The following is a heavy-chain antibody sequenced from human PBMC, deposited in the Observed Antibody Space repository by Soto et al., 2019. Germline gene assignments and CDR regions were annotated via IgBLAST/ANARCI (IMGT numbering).Heavy chain of an antibody. CDR1: GGTFSSYA. CDR2: IIPIFGTA. D-gene: IGHD3-22*01. V-gene: IGHV1-69*01. CDR3: SPWSPVHCYSDSSDDARTNGAFDL. J-gene: IGHJ3*01. Sequence: KVSCKASGGTFSSYAISWVRQAPGQGLEWMGGIIPIFGTANYAQKFQGRVTITADESTKTAYMELSSLRSEDTAVYYWSPWSPVHCYSDSSDDARTNGAFDLGGQG.